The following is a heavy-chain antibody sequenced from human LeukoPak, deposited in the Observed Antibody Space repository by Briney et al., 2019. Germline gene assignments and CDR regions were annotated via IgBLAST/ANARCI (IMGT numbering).Heavy chain of an antibody. CDR2: IRSKAYGGAT. CDR3: TRDGAYSYGYFDY. V-gene: IGHV3-49*04. Sequence: GGSLRLSCTASGFTFGDYAMSWVRQAPGKGLEWVGFIRSKAYGGATEYAASVEGRFTISRDDSKSIAYLQMNSLKTEDTAVYYCTRDGAYSYGYFDYWGQGTLVSVSS. CDR1: GFTFGDYA. D-gene: IGHD5-18*01. J-gene: IGHJ4*02.